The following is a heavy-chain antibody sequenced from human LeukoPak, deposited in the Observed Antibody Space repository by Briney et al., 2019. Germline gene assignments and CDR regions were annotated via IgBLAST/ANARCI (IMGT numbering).Heavy chain of an antibody. CDR2: LSAGGGST. D-gene: IGHD4-17*01. Sequence: GGPLRLSCAANGYTLSSYALSWVRKAPGKGLDSISALSAGGGSTYYADAVKGRFTISRDNSKNTLYLQMNSLRAEDTAVYYCARDEYGDYGCDRWGQGTLVTVSS. CDR1: GYTLSSYA. CDR3: ARDEYGDYGCDR. V-gene: IGHV3-23*01. J-gene: IGHJ5*02.